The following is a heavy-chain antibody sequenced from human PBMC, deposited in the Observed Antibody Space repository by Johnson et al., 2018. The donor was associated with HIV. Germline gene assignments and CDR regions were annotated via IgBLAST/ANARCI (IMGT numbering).Heavy chain of an antibody. CDR3: ARALKAAKVEFDYYGSWSSGDAFDI. CDR2: ISYDGSNK. D-gene: IGHD3-10*01. J-gene: IGHJ3*02. V-gene: IGHV3-30-3*01. CDR1: GFTFSSYA. Sequence: QVKLVESGGGVVQPGRSLRLSCAASGFTFSSYAMHWVRQAPGKGLEWVAVISYDGSNKYYADSVKGRFTISRDNSKNTLYLQMNSLRADDTAVYYCARALKAAKVEFDYYGSWSSGDAFDIWGQGTMVTVSS.